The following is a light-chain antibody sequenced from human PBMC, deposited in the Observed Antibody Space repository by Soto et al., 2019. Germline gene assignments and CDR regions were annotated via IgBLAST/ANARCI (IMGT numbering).Light chain of an antibody. V-gene: IGKV3-20*01. Sequence: EIVLTQSPGTLSLSPGERATLSCRASQSVSSSYLAWYQQKPGQAPRLLIYGASSRATGIPDRFSGSGSGTDLTLTISRLATEDFAVYYCQQYGSSPYTFGQGTKLEIK. CDR1: QSVSSSY. CDR3: QQYGSSPYT. CDR2: GAS. J-gene: IGKJ2*01.